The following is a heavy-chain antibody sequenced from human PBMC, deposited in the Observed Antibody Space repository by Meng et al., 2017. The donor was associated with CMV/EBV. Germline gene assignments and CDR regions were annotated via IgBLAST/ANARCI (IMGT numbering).Heavy chain of an antibody. J-gene: IGHJ4*02. Sequence: GGSLRLSCAASGFTFDDYAMHWVRQAPGKGLEWVSGISWNSGSIGYADSVKGRFTISRGNAKNSLYLQMNSLRAEDTALYYCAKDPALRGSSSPPAFDYWGQGTLVTVSS. CDR2: ISWNSGSI. CDR1: GFTFDDYA. CDR3: AKDPALRGSSSPPAFDY. D-gene: IGHD6-6*01. V-gene: IGHV3-9*01.